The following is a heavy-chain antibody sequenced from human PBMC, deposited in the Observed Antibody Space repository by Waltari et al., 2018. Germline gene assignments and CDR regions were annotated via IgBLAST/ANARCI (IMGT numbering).Heavy chain of an antibody. CDR2: IYTSGST. V-gene: IGHV4-61*09. CDR3: ARATLYSSSTLDY. J-gene: IGHJ4*02. CDR1: VGSISISRYY. Sequence: QVQLQESSPGLVTPSQTLSLTCTVSVGSISISRYYWTLIRQPAGKGLEWIGYIYTSGSTNYNPSLKSRVTISVDTSKNQFSLKLSSVTAADTAVYYCARATLYSSSTLDYWGQGTLVTVSS. D-gene: IGHD6-6*01.